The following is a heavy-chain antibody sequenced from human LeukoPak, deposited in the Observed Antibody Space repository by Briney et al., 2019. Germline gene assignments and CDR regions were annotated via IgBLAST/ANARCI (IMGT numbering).Heavy chain of an antibody. Sequence: SETLSLTCTVSGGPISGHYWSWLRRSPGKGLEWIAYIYNSGSTNYNNYNPSLKSRVIMSMDTSKNQLSLIVSSVTAADTAVYYCARHTTGRALGDFDYWGQGTLVTVSA. V-gene: IGHV4-59*08. D-gene: IGHD2-8*01. CDR3: ARHTTGRALGDFDY. CDR1: GGPISGHY. J-gene: IGHJ4*02. CDR2: IYNSGSTNYN.